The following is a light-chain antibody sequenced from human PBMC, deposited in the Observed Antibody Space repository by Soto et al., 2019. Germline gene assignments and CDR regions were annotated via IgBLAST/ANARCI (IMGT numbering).Light chain of an antibody. V-gene: IGKV1-5*01. CDR3: QQYNSYSGT. CDR2: DAS. Sequence: DIQMTQSPSTLSASVGDRVTITCRASQIISSWLAWFQQKPGKAPKLLMYDASSLESGVPSRFSGSGSGTEFTLTISSLQPDDFATYYCQQYNSYSGTFGQGTKVDI. CDR1: QIISSW. J-gene: IGKJ1*01.